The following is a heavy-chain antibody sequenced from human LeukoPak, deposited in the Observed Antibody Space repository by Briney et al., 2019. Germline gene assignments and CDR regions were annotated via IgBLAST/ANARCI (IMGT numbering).Heavy chain of an antibody. CDR2: IYYSGST. CDR1: GGTISSYY. V-gene: IGHV4-59*01. Sequence: SETLSLTCTVSGGTISSYYWSWIRQPPGKGLEWMGYIYYSGSTNYNPSLKSRVSISIDTSRNQCSLKLSSVTAADTAVYYCARRSALDYYYYGMDVWGQGTTVTVSS. CDR3: ARRSALDYYYYGMDV. J-gene: IGHJ6*02.